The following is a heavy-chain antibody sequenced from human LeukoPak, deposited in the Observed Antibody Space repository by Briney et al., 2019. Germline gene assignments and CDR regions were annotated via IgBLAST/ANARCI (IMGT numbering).Heavy chain of an antibody. Sequence: SETLSLTCAVYGRSFSGYYWSWIRQPPGKGLEWIGEINHSGSTNYNPSLKSRVTISVDTSKNQFSLKLSSVTAADTAVYYCARIRTPAHTYYYGSGSYHFDYWGQGTLVTVSS. D-gene: IGHD3-10*01. CDR1: GRSFSGYY. V-gene: IGHV4-34*01. CDR2: INHSGST. J-gene: IGHJ4*02. CDR3: ARIRTPAHTYYYGSGSYHFDY.